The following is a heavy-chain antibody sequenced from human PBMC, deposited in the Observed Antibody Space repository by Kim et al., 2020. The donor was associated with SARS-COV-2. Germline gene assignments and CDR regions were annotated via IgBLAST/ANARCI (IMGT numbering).Heavy chain of an antibody. J-gene: IGHJ6*02. CDR3: AKDHQDCSSTSCLGVYYYYGMDV. Sequence: GGSLRLSCAASGFTFSSYGMHWVRQAPGKGLEWVAVISYDGSNKYYADSVKGRFTISRDNSKNTLYLQMNSLRAEDTAVYYCAKDHQDCSSTSCLGVYYYYGMDVWGQGTTVTVSS. V-gene: IGHV3-30*18. D-gene: IGHD2-2*01. CDR1: GFTFSSYG. CDR2: ISYDGSNK.